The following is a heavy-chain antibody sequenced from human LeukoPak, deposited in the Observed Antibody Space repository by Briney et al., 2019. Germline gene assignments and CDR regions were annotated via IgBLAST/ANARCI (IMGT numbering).Heavy chain of an antibody. D-gene: IGHD3-10*01. CDR1: GFIFNSYE. CDR2: ISSSGMSI. Sequence: PGGSLRLSCVASGFIFNSYEMNWVRQAPGKGLEWVSFISSSGMSIYYADSVKGRFTISRDNAKNSLYLQMNSLRAEDTALYYCARVSGTLDYYYMDVWGKGTTVTVSS. J-gene: IGHJ6*03. V-gene: IGHV3-48*03. CDR3: ARVSGTLDYYYMDV.